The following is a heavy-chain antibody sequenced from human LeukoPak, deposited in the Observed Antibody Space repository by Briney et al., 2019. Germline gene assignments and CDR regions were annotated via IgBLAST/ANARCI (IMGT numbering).Heavy chain of an antibody. J-gene: IGHJ4*02. CDR3: ATLGYDSSGYPLLDY. CDR2: ISAYNGNT. D-gene: IGHD3-22*01. Sequence: ASVKVSCKASGYTFNSYGISWVRQAPGQGLEWMGWISAYNGNTKYSQKLQGRVTMTTETSTSTAYMELRSLTSDDTAFYYCATLGYDSSGYPLLDYRGQGTLVTVSS. CDR1: GYTFNSYG. V-gene: IGHV1-18*01.